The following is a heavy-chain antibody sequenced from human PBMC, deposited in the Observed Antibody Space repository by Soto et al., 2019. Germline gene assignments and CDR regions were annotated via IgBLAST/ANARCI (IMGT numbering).Heavy chain of an antibody. CDR1: GRTFLISA. D-gene: IGHD1-26*01. CDR3: ARGKEWEQPSKHYYFDY. V-gene: IGHV1-69*06. J-gene: IGHJ4*02. Sequence: QVQLVQSGAEVKTPGSSVRVSCKTAGRTFLISAIAWVRPAPGQGLEWMGGIIPILGTIHIAQNFQGRVNFTADTSITTAYMDLSSLRAEDTATYFCARGKEWEQPSKHYYFDYWGQGSQVIVSS. CDR2: IIPILGTI.